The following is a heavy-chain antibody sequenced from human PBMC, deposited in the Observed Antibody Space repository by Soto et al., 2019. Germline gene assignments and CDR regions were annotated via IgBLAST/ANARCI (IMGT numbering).Heavy chain of an antibody. CDR2: INPSGGST. J-gene: IGHJ4*02. V-gene: IGHV1-46*01. CDR1: GYTFTSYY. D-gene: IGHD3-22*01. Sequence: GASVKVSCKASGYTFTSYYMHWVRQAPGQGLEWMGIINPSGGSTSYAQKFQGRVTMTRDTSTSTVYMELSSLRSEDTAVYYCARAGYYDSSGYYHLDYWGQGTLVTVSS. CDR3: ARAGYYDSSGYYHLDY.